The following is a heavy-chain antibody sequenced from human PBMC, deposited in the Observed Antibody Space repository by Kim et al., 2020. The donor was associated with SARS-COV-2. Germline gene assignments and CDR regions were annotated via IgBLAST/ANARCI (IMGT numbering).Heavy chain of an antibody. CDR1: GYSISSGYY. D-gene: IGHD3-10*01. CDR2: IYHSGST. Sequence: SETLSLTCTVSGYSISSGYYWGWIRQPPGKGLEWIGSIYHSGSTYYNPSLKSRVTITVDTSKNQFSLKLSSVTAADTAVYYCARAITMVRGSIDYWGQGT. J-gene: IGHJ4*02. CDR3: ARAITMVRGSIDY. V-gene: IGHV4-38-2*02.